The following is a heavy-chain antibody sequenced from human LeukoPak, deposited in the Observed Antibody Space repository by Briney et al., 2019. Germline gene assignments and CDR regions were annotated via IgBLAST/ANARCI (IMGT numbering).Heavy chain of an antibody. J-gene: IGHJ5*02. D-gene: IGHD3-10*01. CDR2: MNPNSGNT. Sequence: ASVKVSCKASGYTFTSYDINWVRQAPGQGLEWLGWMNPNSGNTSYAQKFQGRVTMTRNTSTSTAYMELSSLRSEDTAVYYCARELNGSGSNGLFDAWGEGTLVTLSS. CDR1: GYTFTSYD. V-gene: IGHV1-8*01. CDR3: ARELNGSGSNGLFDA.